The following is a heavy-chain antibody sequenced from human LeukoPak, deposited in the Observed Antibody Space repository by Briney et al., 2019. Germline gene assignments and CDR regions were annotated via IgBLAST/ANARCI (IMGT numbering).Heavy chain of an antibody. J-gene: IGHJ4*02. CDR1: GFTFSSYG. CDR3: AKDVSKWELLIH. V-gene: IGHV3-30*02. CDR2: IRYDGSNK. Sequence: GGSLRLSCAASGFTFSSYGMHWVRQAPGKGLEWVAFIRYDGSNKYYADSVKGRFTISRDNSKNTLYLQMNSLRAEDTAVYYCAKDVSKWELLIHWGQGTLVTVSS. D-gene: IGHD1-26*01.